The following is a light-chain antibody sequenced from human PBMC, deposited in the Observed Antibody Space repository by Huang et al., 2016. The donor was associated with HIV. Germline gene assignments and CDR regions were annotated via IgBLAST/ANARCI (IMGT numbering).Light chain of an antibody. J-gene: IGKJ1*01. CDR1: QSVNSNY. Sequence: EIVLTQSPATLSLSPGERATLSCGASQSVNSNYLAWYQQKPGLAPRLLLYDASSRAPGTPDRCSGRESGTDFTLTITRLEPEDFAVYYCQQYGNSPWTFGQGTKVEIK. V-gene: IGKV3D-20*01. CDR2: DAS. CDR3: QQYGNSPWT.